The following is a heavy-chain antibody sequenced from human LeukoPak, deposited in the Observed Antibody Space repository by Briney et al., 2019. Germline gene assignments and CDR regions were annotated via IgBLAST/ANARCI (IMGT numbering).Heavy chain of an antibody. J-gene: IGHJ4*02. D-gene: IGHD2-8*01. V-gene: IGHV3-64*01. CDR2: ISDDGSGT. CDR3: ARRYCTSSGCSAFDS. CDR1: GFTFSTYA. Sequence: SGGSLRLSCAASGFTFSTYAMHWVRQAPGKGLEYVSAISDDGSGTYYANSVKGRFTISRDNSRNTLYLQMGSLRFEDMAVYFCARRYCTSSGCSAFDSWGQGTLVTVPS.